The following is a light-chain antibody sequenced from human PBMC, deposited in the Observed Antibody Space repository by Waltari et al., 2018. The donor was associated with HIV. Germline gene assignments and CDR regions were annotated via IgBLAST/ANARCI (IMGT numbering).Light chain of an antibody. J-gene: IGLJ2*01. CDR3: AAWDDGLSGVI. CDR1: LSNIGRTA. V-gene: IGLV1-47*01. CDR2: GNK. Sequence: QPVLSQAPSASGAPGQRIVISCSGDLSNIGRTAVSWYQQSPGRAPRLLIDGNKERPSEVPDRFSGSKSGSSASLAISGLQSEDEGDYFCAAWDDGLSGVIVGGGTRLTV.